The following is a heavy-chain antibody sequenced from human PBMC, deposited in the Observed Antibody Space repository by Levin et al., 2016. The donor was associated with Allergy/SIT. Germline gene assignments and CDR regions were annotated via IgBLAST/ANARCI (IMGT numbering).Heavy chain of an antibody. J-gene: IGHJ6*02. Sequence: VRQMPGKGLEWMGIIYPGDSDTRYSPSFQGQVTISADKSISTAYLQWSSLKASDTAMYYCARTYYYGSGSYYSPAYYYYGMDVWGQGTTVTVSS. CDR3: ARTYYYGSGSYYSPAYYYYGMDV. V-gene: IGHV5-51*01. D-gene: IGHD3-10*01. CDR2: IYPGDSDT.